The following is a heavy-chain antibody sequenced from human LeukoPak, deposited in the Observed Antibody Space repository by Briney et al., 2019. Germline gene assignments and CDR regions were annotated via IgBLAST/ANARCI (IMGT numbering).Heavy chain of an antibody. J-gene: IGHJ4*02. V-gene: IGHV3-30*02. CDR2: IRDDGSDK. D-gene: IGHD6-13*01. CDR1: GFTFSSYW. CDR3: AKDLLGSSWTIDY. Sequence: GGSLRLSCAASGFTFSSYWMSWVRQAPGKGLEWVAFIRDDGSDKYYADSVKGRFIISRDNPKNTVYLQMNSLRAEDTAVYYCAKDLLGSSWTIDYWGQGTLVTVSS.